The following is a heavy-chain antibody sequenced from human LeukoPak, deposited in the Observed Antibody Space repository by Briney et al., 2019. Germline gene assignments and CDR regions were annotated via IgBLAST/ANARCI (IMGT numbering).Heavy chain of an antibody. CDR1: GFTFSSYW. CDR2: IKQDGSEK. V-gene: IGHV3-7*01. CDR3: ARVPIVVVPAAILGYFDY. Sequence: PGGSLRLSCAGSGFTFSSYWMTCVRQAPGMALEGLANIKQDGSEKYYVDSVKGRFTISRDNAKNSLYLQMNSLRAEDTAVYYCARVPIVVVPAAILGYFDYWGQGTLVTVSS. J-gene: IGHJ4*02. D-gene: IGHD2-2*02.